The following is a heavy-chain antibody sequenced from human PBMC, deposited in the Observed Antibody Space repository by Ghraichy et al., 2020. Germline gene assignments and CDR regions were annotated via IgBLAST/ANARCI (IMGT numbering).Heavy chain of an antibody. CDR2: INHSGRT. V-gene: IGHV4-34*01. D-gene: IGHD3-3*01. J-gene: IGHJ4*02. CDR3: ARGPLGRLTIFEVVTIPRGYFDY. Sequence: SQTLSLTCAVYGGSFSGYYWSWIRQPPGKGLEWIGEINHSGRTNYNPSLKSRVSISVDTSKNQFSLKLSSVTAADTAVYYCARGPLGRLTIFEVVTIPRGYFDYWGQGTLVTVSS. CDR1: GGSFSGYY.